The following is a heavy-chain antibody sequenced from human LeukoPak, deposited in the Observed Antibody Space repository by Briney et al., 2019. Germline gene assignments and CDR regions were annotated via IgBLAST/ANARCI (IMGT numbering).Heavy chain of an antibody. CDR2: IYRSGTT. CDR3: ARRSPYSTGWSSYFDY. Sequence: SETLSLTCAVSGGSISSTNWWSWVRQPPGKGLEWIGEIYRSGTTNYKPTLKSRVTISLDKSRNHFSLKLTSVTAADSAVYYCARRSPYSTGWSSYFDYWGQGALVTVSS. D-gene: IGHD6-19*01. CDR1: GGSISSTNW. V-gene: IGHV4-4*02. J-gene: IGHJ4*02.